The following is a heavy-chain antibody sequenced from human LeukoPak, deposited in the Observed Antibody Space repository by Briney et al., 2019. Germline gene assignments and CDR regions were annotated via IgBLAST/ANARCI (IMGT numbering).Heavy chain of an antibody. V-gene: IGHV4-61*01. D-gene: IGHD3-9*01. CDR2: IYYSEST. CDR3: AGRYFDWPWDWFDP. J-gene: IGHJ5*02. CDR1: GGSVSSGSYD. Sequence: ASETLSLTCPVSGGSVSSGSYDWSWIRQPPGKGLEWIGYIYYSESTNYNPALMSRFTISVDTSKNQFSLKLSSVTAADTAVYYCAGRYFDWPWDWFDPWGQGTLVTVSS.